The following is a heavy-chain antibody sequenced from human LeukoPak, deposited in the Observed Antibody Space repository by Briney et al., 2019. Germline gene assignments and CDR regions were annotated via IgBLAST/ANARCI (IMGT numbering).Heavy chain of an antibody. D-gene: IGHD2-2*01. V-gene: IGHV3-23*01. CDR3: AKDHSTTWLGSFNY. CDR2: IRDGDGRT. Sequence: ETLSLTCTVSGGSISSYYWSWVRQPPGKGLEWVSLIRDGDGRTHYADSVKGRLTISRDNSKKMVYLQMNGLRADDTAVYYCAKDHSTTWLGSFNYWGQGTLVTVSS. CDR1: GGSISSYY. J-gene: IGHJ4*02.